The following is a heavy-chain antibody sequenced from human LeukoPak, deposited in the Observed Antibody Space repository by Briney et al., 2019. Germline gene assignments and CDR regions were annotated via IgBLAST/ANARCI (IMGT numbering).Heavy chain of an antibody. CDR3: ARELRFLEWLRYYYYMDV. Sequence: SETLSLTCTVSGGSISSGDYYWSWIRQPPGKGLEWIGYIYYSGSTYYNPSLKSRVTISVDTSKNQFSLKLSSVTAADTAVYYCARELRFLEWLRYYYYMDVLGKGTTVTVYS. J-gene: IGHJ6*03. D-gene: IGHD3-3*01. CDR1: GGSISSGDYY. V-gene: IGHV4-30-4*08. CDR2: IYYSGST.